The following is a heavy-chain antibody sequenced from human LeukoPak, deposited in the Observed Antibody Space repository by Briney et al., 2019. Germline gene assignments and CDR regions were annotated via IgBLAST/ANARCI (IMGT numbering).Heavy chain of an antibody. CDR3: ARGGYYDSSGYRFNWFDP. V-gene: IGHV1-69*04. Sequence: SVKVSCKASGCTFSSYAISWVRQAPGQGLEWMGRIIPILGIANYAQKFQGRVTITADKSTSTAYMELSSLRSEDTAVYYCARGGYYDSSGYRFNWFDPWGQGTLVTVSS. J-gene: IGHJ5*02. CDR2: IIPILGIA. D-gene: IGHD3-22*01. CDR1: GCTFSSYA.